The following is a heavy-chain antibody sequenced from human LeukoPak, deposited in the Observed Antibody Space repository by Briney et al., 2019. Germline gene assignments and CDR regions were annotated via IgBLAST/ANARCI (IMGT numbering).Heavy chain of an antibody. D-gene: IGHD3-3*01. CDR2: INPNSGGT. Sequence: ASVKVSCKAPGYTFTGYYMHWVRQAPGQGLEWMGWINPNSGGTNYAQKFQGRVTMTRDTSISTAYMELSRLRSDDTAVYYCARSGGDFWSGSFGYLDYWGQGTLVTVSS. CDR1: GYTFTGYY. V-gene: IGHV1-2*02. J-gene: IGHJ4*02. CDR3: ARSGGDFWSGSFGYLDY.